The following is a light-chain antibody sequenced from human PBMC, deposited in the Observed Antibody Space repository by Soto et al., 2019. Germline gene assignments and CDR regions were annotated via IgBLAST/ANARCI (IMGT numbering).Light chain of an antibody. CDR1: QSVSSNY. Sequence: IVLRQSPGTLSLSPGERATLSCMAGQSVSSNYLAWYQQKPGQAPRLLIYGASSRATGIPDKFSGSGSGTDFTLTISSLQSEDFAVYYCQQYDNWPWTFGQGTKVDIK. CDR2: GAS. CDR3: QQYDNWPWT. V-gene: IGKV3-20*01. J-gene: IGKJ1*01.